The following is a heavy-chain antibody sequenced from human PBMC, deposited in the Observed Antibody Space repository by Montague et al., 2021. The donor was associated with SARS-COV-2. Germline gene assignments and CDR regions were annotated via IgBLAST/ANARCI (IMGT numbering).Heavy chain of an antibody. D-gene: IGHD3-10*01. CDR2: ISYSGST. V-gene: IGHV4-39*02. CDR1: GGSITSSGYF. CDR3: AASGRRGYSYPFHH. J-gene: IGHJ4*02. Sequence: SETLSLTCTVSGGSITSSGYFWDWIRQPPGKGLEYIGAISYSGSTYYNPSLTSRVSISMDTSKNSFSLSLHSVTAADTAVYFCAASGRRGYSYPFHHCGRGSPVTVSS.